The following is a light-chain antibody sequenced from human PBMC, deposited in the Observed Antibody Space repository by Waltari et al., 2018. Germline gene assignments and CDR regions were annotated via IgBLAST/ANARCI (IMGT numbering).Light chain of an antibody. J-gene: IGLJ3*02. V-gene: IGLV10-54*04. CDR1: SNNVGNLG. CDR3: SAWDSSLSAWV. Sequence: QAGLTQPPSVSKGLRQTATLTCTGNSNNVGNLGAAWLQQHQGHPPKLLSYRNPNRPSGISERFSASRSGSTASLTITGLQPEDEADYYCSAWDSSLSAWVFGGGTKLTVL. CDR2: RNP.